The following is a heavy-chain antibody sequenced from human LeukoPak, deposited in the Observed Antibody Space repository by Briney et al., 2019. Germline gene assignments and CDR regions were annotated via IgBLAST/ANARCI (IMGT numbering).Heavy chain of an antibody. CDR1: GFTFSDYY. CDR3: ARRGAYYFDF. V-gene: IGHV3-23*01. D-gene: IGHD5-24*01. CDR2: ISGSGDST. Sequence: GSLRLSCAASGFTFSDYYMSWVRQAPGRGLEWVSTISGSGDSTYYANSVKGRFTISRDNSKNTLYLQLNSLRAEDTAIYYCARRGAYYFDFWGQGTLVTVSS. J-gene: IGHJ4*02.